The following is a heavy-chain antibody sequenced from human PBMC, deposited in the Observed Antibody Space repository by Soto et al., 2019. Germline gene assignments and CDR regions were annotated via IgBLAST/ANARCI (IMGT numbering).Heavy chain of an antibody. Sequence: PGGSLRLSCAASGFTFDDYAMHWVRQAPGKGLEWVSGISWNSGSIGYADSVKGRFTIFRDNAKNTVYLQMTSLRVEDTAVYYCARDLRGSPDYWGQGTLVTVSS. J-gene: IGHJ4*02. CDR2: ISWNSGSI. V-gene: IGHV3-9*01. CDR3: ARDLRGSPDY. D-gene: IGHD1-26*01. CDR1: GFTFDDYA.